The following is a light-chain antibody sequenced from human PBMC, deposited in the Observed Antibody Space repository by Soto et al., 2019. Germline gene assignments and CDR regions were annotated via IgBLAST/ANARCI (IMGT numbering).Light chain of an antibody. V-gene: IGLV2-14*01. CDR3: SSYTSSSTRV. CDR1: SSDVGGYNY. CDR2: DVS. J-gene: IGLJ1*01. Sequence: SALTQPASVSGSPGQSITISCTGTSSDVGGYNYVSWYQQHPGKAPKLMIYDVSNRPSGVSNRFSGSKSGNTASLTISGLQAEDEADYYGSSYTSSSTRVFGTGTKVTV.